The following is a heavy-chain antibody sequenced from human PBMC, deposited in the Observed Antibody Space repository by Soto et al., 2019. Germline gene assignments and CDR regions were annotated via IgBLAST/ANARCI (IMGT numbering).Heavy chain of an antibody. Sequence: QVQLQESGPGLVKPSQTLSLTCTVSGGSISSGGYYWSWIRQHPGKGLEWIGYIYYSGSTYYNPSLKXRXTXSXXTSKNQFSLKLSSVTAADTAVYYCARWVGATPFDYWGQGTLVTVSS. J-gene: IGHJ4*02. CDR3: ARWVGATPFDY. CDR1: GGSISSGGYY. V-gene: IGHV4-31*03. D-gene: IGHD1-26*01. CDR2: IYYSGST.